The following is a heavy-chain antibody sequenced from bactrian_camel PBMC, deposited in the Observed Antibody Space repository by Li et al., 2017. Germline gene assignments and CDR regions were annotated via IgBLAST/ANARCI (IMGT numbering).Heavy chain of an antibody. CDR3: AIDLGACVGRWWVERDFDY. V-gene: IGHV3S42*01. J-gene: IGHJ6*01. Sequence: DVQLVESGGGLVQPGQSLNLSCAASGFDFGAASMSWVRQAPGKEREGIASIDSDGSTSYADSVKGRFTISGDNAKNTLYLQMNSLNVEDSAMYYCAIDLGACVGRWWVERDFDYWGQGTQVTVS. CDR2: IDSDGST. CDR1: GFDFGAAS. D-gene: IGHD7*01.